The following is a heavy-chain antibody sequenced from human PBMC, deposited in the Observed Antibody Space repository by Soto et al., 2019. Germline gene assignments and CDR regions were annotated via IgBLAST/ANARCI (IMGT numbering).Heavy chain of an antibody. CDR3: ASSGYDQASFDH. D-gene: IGHD5-12*01. J-gene: IGHJ4*02. Sequence: PSETLSLTCAVSGGSISSGGYSWSWIRQPPGKGLEWIGYIYHSGSTYYNPSLESRVTISVDRSKNQFSLKLSSVTAADTAVYYCASSGYDQASFDHWGQGTLVTVSS. CDR2: IYHSGST. CDR1: GGSISSGGYS. V-gene: IGHV4-30-2*01.